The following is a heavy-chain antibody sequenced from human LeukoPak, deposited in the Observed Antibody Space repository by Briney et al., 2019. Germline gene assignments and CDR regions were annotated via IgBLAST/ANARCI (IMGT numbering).Heavy chain of an antibody. Sequence: SETLSLTCTVSGGSISSNNYYWAWIRQPPGKGLEWIANIYYTGSTYYNPSLKNRVTISVDTSKNQFSLKVMSLTAADTAVYYCASLKVPGHFDYWGQGTLVTVSS. CDR3: ASLKVPGHFDY. V-gene: IGHV4-39*01. CDR2: IYYTGST. CDR1: GGSISSNNYY. D-gene: IGHD2/OR15-2a*01. J-gene: IGHJ4*02.